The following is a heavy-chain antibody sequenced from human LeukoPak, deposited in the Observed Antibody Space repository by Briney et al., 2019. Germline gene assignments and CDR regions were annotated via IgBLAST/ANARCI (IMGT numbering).Heavy chain of an antibody. Sequence: PSETLSLTCAVYGGSFSGYYWSWIRQPPGKGLEWIGEINHSGSTNYNPSLKSRVTISVDTSKNQFSLKLSSVTAADTAAYYCARVLGGEVVPAALEYYYGMDVWGQGTTVTVSS. D-gene: IGHD2-2*01. J-gene: IGHJ6*02. CDR2: INHSGST. CDR1: GGSFSGYY. CDR3: ARVLGGEVVPAALEYYYGMDV. V-gene: IGHV4-34*01.